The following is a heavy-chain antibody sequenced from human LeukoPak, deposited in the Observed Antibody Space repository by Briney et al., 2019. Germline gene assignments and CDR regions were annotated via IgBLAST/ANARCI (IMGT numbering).Heavy chain of an antibody. Sequence: SETLSLTCTVSGGSLSSGIYYSAWIRQPPGKGLEWIGSIYYRGNTYYNPSLKSRATLSVDTSKNQFSLYLSSVTAADTAVYYCARHGDGGPAEYFRHWGQGTLVTVSS. CDR1: GGSLSSGIYY. CDR2: IYYRGNT. J-gene: IGHJ1*01. D-gene: IGHD4-23*01. CDR3: ARHGDGGPAEYFRH. V-gene: IGHV4-39*01.